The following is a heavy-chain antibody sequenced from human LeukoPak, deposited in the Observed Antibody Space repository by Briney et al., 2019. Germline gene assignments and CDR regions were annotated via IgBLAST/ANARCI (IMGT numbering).Heavy chain of an antibody. V-gene: IGHV4-39*01. CDR2: IYYSGST. D-gene: IGHD3-10*01. Sequence: KAPETLSLTCTVSGGSISSSSYYWGWIRQSPGKGLEWIGSIYYSGSTYYNPSLKSRVTISVDTSKNQFSLKLSSVTAADTAVYYCARGSFGYYYGMDVWGQGTTVTVSS. CDR1: GGSISSSSYY. CDR3: ARGSFGYYYGMDV. J-gene: IGHJ6*02.